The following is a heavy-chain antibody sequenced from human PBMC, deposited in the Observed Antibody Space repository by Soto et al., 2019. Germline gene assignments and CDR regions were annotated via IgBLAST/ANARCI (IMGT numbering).Heavy chain of an antibody. CDR1: GFTFSSYS. V-gene: IGHV3-21*01. CDR2: ISSSSSYI. D-gene: IGHD3-16*01. J-gene: IGHJ6*02. CDR3: ARGSLPRGNYYGMDV. Sequence: EVQLVESGGGLVKPGGSLRLSCAASGFTFSSYSMNWVRQAPGKGLERVSSISSSSSYIYYADSVKGRFTISRDNAKNSLYLQMNSLRAEDTAVYYCARGSLPRGNYYGMDVWGQGTTVTVSS.